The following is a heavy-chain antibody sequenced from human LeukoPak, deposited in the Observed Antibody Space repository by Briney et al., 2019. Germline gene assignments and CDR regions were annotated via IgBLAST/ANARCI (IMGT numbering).Heavy chain of an antibody. Sequence: GGSLRLSCAASGFTFSSYGMHWVRQAPGKGLEWVAVIWYDGSNKYYAESVKGRFTISRDNSKNTLYLQMNSLRAEDTAVYYCARDASYSGSYFDYWGQGTLVTVSS. CDR2: IWYDGSNK. V-gene: IGHV3-33*01. CDR3: ARDASYSGSYFDY. D-gene: IGHD1-26*01. CDR1: GFTFSSYG. J-gene: IGHJ4*02.